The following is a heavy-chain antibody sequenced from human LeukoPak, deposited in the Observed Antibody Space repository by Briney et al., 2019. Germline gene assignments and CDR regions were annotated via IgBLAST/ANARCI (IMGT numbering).Heavy chain of an antibody. J-gene: IGHJ4*02. CDR1: GGSISSYY. CDR2: IYPSGST. CDR3: ARTSPRAATFDS. D-gene: IGHD2-15*01. Sequence: PSETLSLTCTVSGGSISSYYWSCIRQPAGKGLEWIGRIYPSGSTNYNPSLKSRVTMSVDTSKNQFSLKLSSVTAADTAVYYCARTSPRAATFDSWGQGTLVTVSS. V-gene: IGHV4-4*07.